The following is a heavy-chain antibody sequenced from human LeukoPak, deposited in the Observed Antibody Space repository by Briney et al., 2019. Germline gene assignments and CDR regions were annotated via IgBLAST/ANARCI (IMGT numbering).Heavy chain of an antibody. Sequence: SETLSLTCTVSGGSISSSSYYWGWIRQPPGKGLEWIGSIHYSGSTNYNPSLKSRVTISVDTSKNQFSLNLSSVTAADTAVYYCASRKLGNDYWGQGTLVTVSS. J-gene: IGHJ4*02. D-gene: IGHD7-27*01. CDR1: GGSISSSSYY. CDR2: IHYSGST. V-gene: IGHV4-39*07. CDR3: ASRKLGNDY.